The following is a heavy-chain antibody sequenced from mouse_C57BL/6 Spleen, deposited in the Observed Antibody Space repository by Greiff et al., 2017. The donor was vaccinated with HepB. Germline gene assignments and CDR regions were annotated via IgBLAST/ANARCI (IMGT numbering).Heavy chain of an antibody. CDR3: ARNSPTRAWFAY. V-gene: IGHV2-2*01. CDR2: IWSGGST. Sequence: QVQLQQSGPGLVQPSQSLSITCTVSGFSLTSYGVHWVRQSTGKGLEWLGVIWSGGSTDYNAAFISRLSISKDNSKSQVFFKMNSLQADDTAIYYWARNSPTRAWFAYWGQGTLVTVSA. CDR1: GFSLTSYG. J-gene: IGHJ3*01.